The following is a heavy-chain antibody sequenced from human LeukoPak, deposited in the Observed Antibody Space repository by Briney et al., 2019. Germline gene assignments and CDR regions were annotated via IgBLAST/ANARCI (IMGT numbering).Heavy chain of an antibody. V-gene: IGHV1-69*13. CDR3: ARSAESSSWVEFDY. Sequence: PVKVSCKASGGTFSNYAISWVRQAPGQGLEWMGGIIPIFGTANYAQKFQGRVTITADESTSTAYMELSSLRSDDTAVYYCARSAESSSWVEFDYWGQGTLVTVSS. CDR2: IIPIFGTA. D-gene: IGHD6-13*01. J-gene: IGHJ4*02. CDR1: GGTFSNYA.